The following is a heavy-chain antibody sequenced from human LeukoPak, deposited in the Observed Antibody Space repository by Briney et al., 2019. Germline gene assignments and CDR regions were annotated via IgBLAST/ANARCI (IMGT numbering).Heavy chain of an antibody. CDR2: INHSGST. CDR1: GGSFSGYY. J-gene: IGHJ5*02. CDR3: ARHVAIFGVVISWFDP. Sequence: TPSETLSLTCAVYGGSFSGYYWSWIRQPPGKGLEWIGEINHSGSTNYNPSLKSRVTISVDTSKNQFSLKLSSVTAADTAVYYCARHVAIFGVVISWFDPWGQGTLVTVSS. V-gene: IGHV4-34*01. D-gene: IGHD3-3*01.